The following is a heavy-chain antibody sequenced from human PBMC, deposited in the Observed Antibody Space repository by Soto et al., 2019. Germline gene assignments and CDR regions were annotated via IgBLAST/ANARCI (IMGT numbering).Heavy chain of an antibody. CDR3: TRGAWDCSSDSCLINY. D-gene: IGHD2-2*01. V-gene: IGHV3-74*01. CDR2: INGDGSTE. J-gene: IGHJ4*02. CDR1: GFIYRDFW. Sequence: PGGSLRLSCEASGFIYRDFWMHWVRQAPGKGLVWVSRINGDGSTESYADSVKGRFTISRDNARNTVYLQMNSLRAEDTAVYYCTRGAWDCSSDSCLINYWGQATLVTVSS.